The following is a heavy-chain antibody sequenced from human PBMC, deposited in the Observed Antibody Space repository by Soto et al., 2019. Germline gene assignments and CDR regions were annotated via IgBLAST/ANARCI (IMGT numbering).Heavy chain of an antibody. J-gene: IGHJ4*02. Sequence: SETLSLTCAVYGGSFSGYYWSWIRQPPGKGLEWIGEINHSGSTNYNPSLKSRVTISVDTSKNQFSLKLSSVTAADTAVYYCARVVKLNIVVETAIPAAFDYWSQGSPVTGSS. CDR3: ARVVKLNIVVETAIPAAFDY. V-gene: IGHV4-34*01. CDR1: GGSFSGYY. CDR2: INHSGST. D-gene: IGHD2-21*02.